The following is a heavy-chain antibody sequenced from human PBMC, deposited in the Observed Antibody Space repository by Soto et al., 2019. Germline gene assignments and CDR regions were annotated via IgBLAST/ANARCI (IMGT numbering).Heavy chain of an antibody. CDR2: IRSKAYGGTT. CDR1: GFTFGDYA. D-gene: IGHD1-7*01. J-gene: IGHJ6*02. Sequence: GGSLRLSCTASGFTFGDYAMSWFRQAPGKGLEWVGFIRSKAYGGTTEYAASVKGRFTISRDDSKSIAYLQMNSLKTEDTAVYYCTRDLGELQYYYYGMDVWGQGTTVTVSS. CDR3: TRDLGELQYYYYGMDV. V-gene: IGHV3-49*03.